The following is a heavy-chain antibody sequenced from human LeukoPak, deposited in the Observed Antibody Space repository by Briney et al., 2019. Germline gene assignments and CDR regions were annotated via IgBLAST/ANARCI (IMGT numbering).Heavy chain of an antibody. CDR2: IYYSGST. V-gene: IGHV4-4*02. CDR3: ARLVGATLDY. Sequence: SGTLSLTCAVSGGSISSSNWWSWVRQPPGKGLEWIGSIYYSGSTYYNPSLKSRVTISVDTSKNQFSLKLSSVTAADTAVYYCARLVGATLDYWGQGTLVTVSS. D-gene: IGHD1-26*01. CDR1: GGSISSSNW. J-gene: IGHJ4*02.